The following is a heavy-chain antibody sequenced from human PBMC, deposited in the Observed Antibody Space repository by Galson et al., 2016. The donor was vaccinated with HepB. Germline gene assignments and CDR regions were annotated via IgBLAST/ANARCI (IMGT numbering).Heavy chain of an antibody. CDR3: ARLHPYCRGGSCYRIGWFDP. V-gene: IGHV4-59*01. Sequence: SETLSLTCTVSGGSISSCYWSWIRQPPGKGLEWIGYIYYSGSTDYNPSLKSRVTISVDTSKNQFSLKLSSVTAADTAVYYCARLHPYCRGGSCYRIGWFDPWGQGTLVTVSS. J-gene: IGHJ5*02. CDR2: IYYSGST. D-gene: IGHD2-15*01. CDR1: GGSISSCY.